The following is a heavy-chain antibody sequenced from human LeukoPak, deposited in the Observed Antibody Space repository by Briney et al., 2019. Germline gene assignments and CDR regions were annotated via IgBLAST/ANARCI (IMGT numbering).Heavy chain of an antibody. CDR2: ISYTVIT. CDR3: AKHDKKDSGYYHADY. V-gene: IGHV4-59*08. CDR1: GDSISNYY. J-gene: IGHJ4*02. D-gene: IGHD3-3*01. Sequence: SETLSLTCTVSGDSISNYYWSWVRQPPGEALEWIGYISYTVITHYNPSLESRVTMSVDTSKNQFSLKLRSLTAADTAVYYCAKHDKKDSGYYHADYWGQGTLVTVSS.